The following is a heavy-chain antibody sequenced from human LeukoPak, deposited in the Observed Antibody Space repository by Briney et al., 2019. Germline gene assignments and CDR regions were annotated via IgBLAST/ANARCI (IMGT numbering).Heavy chain of an antibody. D-gene: IGHD6-19*01. V-gene: IGHV5-51*01. CDR3: ARLIAVAGSSFDP. CDR2: IYPGDSDT. J-gene: IGHJ5*02. CDR1: GYSFTSYW. Sequence: GESLKISCKGSGYSFTSYWTGWVRQMPGKGLEWMGIIYPGDSDTRYSPSFQGQVTISADKSISTAYLQWSSLKASDTAMYYCARLIAVAGSSFDPWGQGTLVTVSS.